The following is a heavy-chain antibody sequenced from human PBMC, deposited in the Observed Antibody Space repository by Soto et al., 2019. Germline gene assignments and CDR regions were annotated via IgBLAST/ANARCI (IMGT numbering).Heavy chain of an antibody. CDR1: GGSISSYY. J-gene: IGHJ6*02. D-gene: IGHD6-13*01. Sequence: QVQLQESGPGLVKPSETLSLTCTVSGGSISSYYWSWIRQPPGKGLEWIGYIYYSGSTNYNPSLKRRVTISVDTAKNQFSLRLRSVTAADTALYYCAGGAQISSWSGGMDVWGQGTTVTVSS. CDR2: IYYSGST. V-gene: IGHV4-59*01. CDR3: AGGAQISSWSGGMDV.